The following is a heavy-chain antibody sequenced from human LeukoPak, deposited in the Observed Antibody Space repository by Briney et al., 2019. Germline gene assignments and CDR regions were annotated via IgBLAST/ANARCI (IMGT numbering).Heavy chain of an antibody. Sequence: PSETLSLTCTVSGGSISSYYWSRIRQPPGKGLEWIGYIYYSGSTNYNPSLKSRVTISVDTSKNQFSLKLSSVTAADTAVYYCARQAVDDILTGYFDYWGQGTLVTVSS. CDR2: IYYSGST. CDR3: ARQAVDDILTGYFDY. D-gene: IGHD3-9*01. J-gene: IGHJ4*02. V-gene: IGHV4-59*08. CDR1: GGSISSYY.